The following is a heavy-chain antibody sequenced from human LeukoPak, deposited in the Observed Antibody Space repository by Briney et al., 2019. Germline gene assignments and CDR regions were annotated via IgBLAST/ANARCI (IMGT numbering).Heavy chain of an antibody. CDR1: GFTFGGSA. CDR2: IRSKANSYAT. V-gene: IGHV3-73*01. J-gene: IGHJ4*02. D-gene: IGHD2-15*01. Sequence: GGSLRLSCAASGFTFGGSAMHWVRQASGKGLEWVGRIRSKANSYATAYAESVKRRFTISRNDSKNTAYLQINSLKTEDTAVYYRTRHFDVVVVAATPEFDYLGQGTLVTVSS. CDR3: TRHFDVVVVAATPEFDY.